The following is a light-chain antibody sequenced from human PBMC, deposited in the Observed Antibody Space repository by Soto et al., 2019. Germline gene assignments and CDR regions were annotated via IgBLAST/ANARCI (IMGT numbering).Light chain of an antibody. CDR1: VLAKKY. V-gene: IGLV3-27*01. CDR2: KDT. CDR3: YSATDNNRL. Sequence: SYELTQPSSVSVSPGQTARITCSGDVLAKKYARWFQQKPGQAPVLVIYKDTERPSGIPARFSGSSSGTTVTLTISGAQVEDEADYYCYSATDNNRLFGGGTKLTVL. J-gene: IGLJ3*02.